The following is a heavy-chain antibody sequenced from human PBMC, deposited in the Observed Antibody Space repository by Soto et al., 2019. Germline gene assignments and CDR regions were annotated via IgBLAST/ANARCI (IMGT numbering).Heavy chain of an antibody. CDR1: GFTFSSYA. J-gene: IGHJ4*02. CDR3: AASGGSSFPFDY. D-gene: IGHD6-6*01. V-gene: IGHV3-30-3*01. Sequence: QVQLVESGGGVVQPGRSLRLSCAASGFTFSSYAMHWVRQAPGKGLEWVAVISYDGSNKYYADSVKGRFTISRDNSKNTLYLQMNSLRAEDTAVYYCAASGGSSFPFDYWGQGTLVTVSS. CDR2: ISYDGSNK.